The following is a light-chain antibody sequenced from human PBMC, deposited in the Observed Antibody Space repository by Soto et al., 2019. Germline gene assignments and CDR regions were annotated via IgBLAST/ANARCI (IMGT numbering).Light chain of an antibody. CDR1: QSISSY. V-gene: IGKV1-39*01. J-gene: IGKJ1*01. CDR2: AAS. CDR3: QQSYSPPRT. Sequence: DIQMTQSPSSLSASVGDRVTITCRASQSISSYLNWYQQKPGKAPKLLIYAASSLQSGVPSRFIGSESGTDFTLTIGSLQPEDFATYYGQQSYSPPRTFGQGPRWKSN.